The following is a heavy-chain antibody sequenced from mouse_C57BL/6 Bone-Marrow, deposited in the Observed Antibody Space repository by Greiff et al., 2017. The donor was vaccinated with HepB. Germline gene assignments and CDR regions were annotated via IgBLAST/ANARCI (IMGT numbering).Heavy chain of an antibody. CDR2: IYPGDGDT. CDR3: ARKDYCSSYYFDY. V-gene: IGHV1-82*01. CDR1: GYAFSSSW. J-gene: IGHJ2*01. D-gene: IGHD1-1*01. Sequence: QVQLQQSGPELVKPGASVKISCKASGYAFSSSWMNWVKQRPGKGLEWIGRIYPGDGDTNYNGKFKGKATLTADKSSSTAYMQLSSLTSEDSAVYFCARKDYCSSYYFDYWGQGTTLTVSS.